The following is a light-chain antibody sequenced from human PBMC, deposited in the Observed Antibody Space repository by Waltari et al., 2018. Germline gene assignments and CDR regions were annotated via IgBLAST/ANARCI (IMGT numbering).Light chain of an antibody. J-gene: IGLJ2*01. CDR2: DDS. V-gene: IGLV3-21*02. Sequence: SYVLTQPPSVSVAPGQAARIPWDGNDTESKSLRWFQQKPGQAPVLVVYDDSDRPSGVPERFSGYNSGNTATLTISRVEVGDEADYHCQVWDSNSDHVVFGGGTRLTVL. CDR1: DTESKS. CDR3: QVWDSNSDHVV.